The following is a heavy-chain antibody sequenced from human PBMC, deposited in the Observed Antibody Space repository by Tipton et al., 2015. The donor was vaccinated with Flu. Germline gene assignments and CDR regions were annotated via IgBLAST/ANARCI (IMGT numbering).Heavy chain of an antibody. CDR2: FYYSGST. CDR3: ARGGVLWCPRD. CDR1: GGSIISSSYY. J-gene: IGHJ4*02. D-gene: IGHD4/OR15-4a*01. Sequence: TLSLTCTVSGGSIISSSYYWGWIRQPPGKGLEWIGSFYYSGSTYYNPSLKSRVTISVDTSKNQFPLRLSSVTAADTAVYYCARGGVLWCPRDWGQGTLVTVSS. V-gene: IGHV4-39*06.